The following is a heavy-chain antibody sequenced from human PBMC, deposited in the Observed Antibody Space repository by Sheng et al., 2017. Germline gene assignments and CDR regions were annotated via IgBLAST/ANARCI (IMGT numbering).Heavy chain of an antibody. CDR2: ISSSGTSI. J-gene: IGHJ4*02. D-gene: IGHD5-18*01. V-gene: IGHV3-48*03. CDR1: GFICSSYE. CDR3: ARESASYRYGYRYFDL. Sequence: EVQVVESGGGLVQPGGSLRLSCEASGFICSSYEMNWVRQAPGKGLEWISHISSSGTSIYYADSVKGRFTISRDNAKNSLFLQMNSLRAEDTAVYYCARESASYRYGYRYFDLWGQGTLVTVSS.